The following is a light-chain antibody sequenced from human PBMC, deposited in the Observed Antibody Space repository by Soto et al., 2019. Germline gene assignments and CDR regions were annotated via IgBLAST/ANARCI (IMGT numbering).Light chain of an antibody. V-gene: IGKV3-20*01. CDR3: QQSGSSPYT. Sequence: EIVLTQSPGTLSLSPGERATLSCRASQSVGASYLAWYQQKPGQAPRLLIYGASSRATGIPDRFGGSGSGTHSTLTISRLEPEDFALYYCQQSGSSPYTFGQGTKLEIK. CDR1: QSVGASY. CDR2: GAS. J-gene: IGKJ2*01.